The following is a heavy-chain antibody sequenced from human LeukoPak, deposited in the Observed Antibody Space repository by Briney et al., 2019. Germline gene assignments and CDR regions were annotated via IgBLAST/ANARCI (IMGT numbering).Heavy chain of an antibody. CDR2: ISASGDVT. D-gene: IGHD1-26*01. V-gene: IGHV3-23*01. CDR1: RFFFSAYP. J-gene: IGHJ3*02. Sequence: GGSLRLSCEASRFFFSAYPMGWVRRAPGKGLEWVSGISASGDVTFHADPLKGRFTISRDNSKNTLYLQMDSLRAEDTAKYYCAKSLLTTASGTGRAFDIWGQGTVVTVSA. CDR3: AKSLLTTASGTGRAFDI.